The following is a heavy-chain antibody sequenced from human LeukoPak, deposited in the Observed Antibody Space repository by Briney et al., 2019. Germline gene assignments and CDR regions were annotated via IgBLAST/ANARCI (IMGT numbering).Heavy chain of an antibody. CDR3: ARDSRGSVVVPAADWYFDL. CDR2: IYYSGST. V-gene: IGHV4-59*01. CDR1: DGSTTGYY. J-gene: IGHJ2*01. Sequence: SETLSLTCSVSDGSTTGYYWSWIRQPPGKGLEWIGYIYYSGSTNYNPSLKSRVTISVDTSKNQFSLKLSSVTAADTAVYYCARDSRGSVVVPAADWYFDLWGRGTLVTVSS. D-gene: IGHD2-2*01.